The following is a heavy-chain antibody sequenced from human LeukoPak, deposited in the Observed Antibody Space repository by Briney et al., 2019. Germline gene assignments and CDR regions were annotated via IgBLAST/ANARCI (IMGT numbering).Heavy chain of an antibody. CDR3: AKGIFSGLLYIDY. CDR2: ITDAVGST. CDR1: GFTFSSSS. Sequence: GGSLRLSCAASGFTFSSSSISWVRQAPGKGLEWVPAITDAVGSTHYADSVKGRFTISSDNSKNTVYLQMNSLRPEDMAVYYCAKGIFSGLLYIDYWGQGTLVTVSS. V-gene: IGHV3-23*01. D-gene: IGHD5-12*01. J-gene: IGHJ4*02.